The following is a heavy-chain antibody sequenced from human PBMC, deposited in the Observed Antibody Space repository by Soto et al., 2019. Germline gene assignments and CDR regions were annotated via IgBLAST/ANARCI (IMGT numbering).Heavy chain of an antibody. D-gene: IGHD3-10*01. Sequence: EVQLLESGGGLVQPGGSLRLSCAVSGLTFSYFAMSWVLQAPGKGLEWVSAISGSGGITYYADSVKGRFTISRDNSKNTLFLQMNSLRAEDTAVYYCALLGRSGSGRPYYYGMDVWGQGTTVTVSS. J-gene: IGHJ6*02. CDR1: GLTFSYFA. V-gene: IGHV3-23*01. CDR3: ALLGRSGSGRPYYYGMDV. CDR2: ISGSGGIT.